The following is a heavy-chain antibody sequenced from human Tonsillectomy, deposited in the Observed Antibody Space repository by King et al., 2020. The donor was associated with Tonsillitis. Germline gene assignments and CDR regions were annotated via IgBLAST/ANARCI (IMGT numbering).Heavy chain of an antibody. J-gene: IGHJ4*02. D-gene: IGHD1-26*01. CDR2: IYFIGST. Sequence: QLQESGPGLVKPSETLSLTCIVSGGSISSRSDYWGWFRQPPGKGLDWSGSIYFIGSTYYNPSLKSRVTISVATSKNQFSLKLSSVTAADTAVYYCARLLVGATSDYWGQGTLVTVSS. V-gene: IGHV4-39*01. CDR3: ARLLVGATSDY. CDR1: GGSISSRSDY.